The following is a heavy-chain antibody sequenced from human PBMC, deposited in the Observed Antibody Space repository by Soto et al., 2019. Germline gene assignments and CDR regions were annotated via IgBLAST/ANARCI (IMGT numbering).Heavy chain of an antibody. D-gene: IGHD3-22*01. J-gene: IGHJ4*02. V-gene: IGHV3-48*01. CDR1: GFIFSSYA. CDR2: ISGSGTTI. CDR3: ASFSRMADGYY. Sequence: EVHLVKSGGGLVQPGGSLRLSCAASGFIFSSYAINWVRQAPGKGLEWVSYISGSGTTIYYADSVKGRFTISRDYAKSSLYLQMNSLRAEDTAMYYCASFSRMADGYYWGQGTLVTVSS.